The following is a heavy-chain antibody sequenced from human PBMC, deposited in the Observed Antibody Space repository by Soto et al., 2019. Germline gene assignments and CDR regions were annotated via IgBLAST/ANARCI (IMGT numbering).Heavy chain of an antibody. CDR3: ARGDATKIVVTTYYAMDV. V-gene: IGHV1-8*02. D-gene: IGHD3-9*01. Sequence: ASVKVSCKASGYTFTSYGISWVRQAPGQGLEWMGWISAYSGNTGYAQRFQGRVTMTRSTSINTAYMDVTSLRSEDTAVYYCARGDATKIVVTTYYAMDVWAQGTTVTVSS. J-gene: IGHJ6*02. CDR1: GYTFTSYG. CDR2: ISAYSGNT.